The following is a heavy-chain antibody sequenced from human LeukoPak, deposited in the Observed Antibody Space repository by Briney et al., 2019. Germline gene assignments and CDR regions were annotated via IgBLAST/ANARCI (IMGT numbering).Heavy chain of an antibody. V-gene: IGHV7-4-1*02. CDR3: ARQLRIAADTEADAFDI. D-gene: IGHD6-6*01. Sequence: ASVKVSCKASGYTFTSYAMNWVRQAPGQGLEWMGWINTNTGNPTYAQGFTGRFVFSLDTSVSTAYLQISSLKAEDTAVYYCARQLRIAADTEADAFDIWGQGTMVTVSS. J-gene: IGHJ3*02. CDR1: GYTFTSYA. CDR2: INTNTGNP.